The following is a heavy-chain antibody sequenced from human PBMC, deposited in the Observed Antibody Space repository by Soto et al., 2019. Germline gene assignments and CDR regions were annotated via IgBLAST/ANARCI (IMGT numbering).Heavy chain of an antibody. CDR3: ASSGTTSGYYYGMDV. D-gene: IGHD1-7*01. Sequence: PGESHKVCWRGSGYSITNYWIRRVSQKTGKGLEWMGIIYPGDSDTRYSPSFQGQVTISADKSISTAYLQWSSLKASDTAMYYCASSGTTSGYYYGMDVWVQGTTVTVSS. CDR2: IYPGDSDT. CDR1: GYSITNYW. V-gene: IGHV5-51*01. J-gene: IGHJ6*02.